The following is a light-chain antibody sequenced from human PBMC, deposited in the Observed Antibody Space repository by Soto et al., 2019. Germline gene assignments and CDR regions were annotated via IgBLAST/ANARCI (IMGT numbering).Light chain of an antibody. V-gene: IGKV4-1*01. Sequence: DIVMTQSPDSLAVSLGERATINCKSSQSVLYSSNNKNYLAWYQQKPGQPPKLLIYWASTRESGVPDRFRGXXXGXXXXXXXXXLXAEXXXXYYCXXYYTNALTFGGGTKVGVK. CDR2: WAS. J-gene: IGKJ4*01. CDR1: QSVLYSSNNKNY. CDR3: XXYYTNALT.